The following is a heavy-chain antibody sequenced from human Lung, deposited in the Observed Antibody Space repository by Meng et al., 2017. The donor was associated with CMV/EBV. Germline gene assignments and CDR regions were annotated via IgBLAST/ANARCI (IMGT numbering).Heavy chain of an antibody. D-gene: IGHD1-1*01. CDR1: GYSFTCYS. V-gene: IGHV1-2*06. CDR2: ISPNTGDT. CDR3: GRGQQTFDP. Sequence: NASCKAYGYSFTCYSIHWVRQTPEKGLQWMGRISPNTGDTIYEENFQGRVTMTRDTSINTAYMELSSLTSDDTAVYYCGRGQQTFDPWGQGTLVTVSS. J-gene: IGHJ5*02.